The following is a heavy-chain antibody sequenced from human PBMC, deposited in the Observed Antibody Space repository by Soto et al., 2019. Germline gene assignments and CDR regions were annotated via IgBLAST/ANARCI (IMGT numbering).Heavy chain of an antibody. CDR2: IWYDGSNK. J-gene: IGHJ4*02. D-gene: IGHD3-16*02. V-gene: IGHV3-33*01. Sequence: QVQLVESGGGVVQPGRSLRLSCAASGFTFSSYGMHWVRQAPGKGLEWVAVIWYDGSNKYYADSVKGRFTISRDNSKNTLYLQMNSLRAEDTAVYYCARCLGELSAIDYWGQGTLVIVSS. CDR1: GFTFSSYG. CDR3: ARCLGELSAIDY.